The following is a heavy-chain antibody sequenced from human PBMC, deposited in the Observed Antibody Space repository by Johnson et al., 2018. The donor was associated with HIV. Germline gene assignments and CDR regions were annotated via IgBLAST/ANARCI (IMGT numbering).Heavy chain of an antibody. V-gene: IGHV3-33*08. CDR1: GFTFSRYG. Sequence: QVQLVESGGGLVKPGGSLRLSCAASGFTFSRYGMHWVRQAPGKVLEWVPVIWYDGSNIYYADSVKGRFTISRDNSKNTLYLQMGSLRAEDMAVYYCARGTYCGGDCFWVGDAFDIWGQGTMVTVSS. J-gene: IGHJ3*02. CDR2: IWYDGSNI. CDR3: ARGTYCGGDCFWVGDAFDI. D-gene: IGHD2-21*02.